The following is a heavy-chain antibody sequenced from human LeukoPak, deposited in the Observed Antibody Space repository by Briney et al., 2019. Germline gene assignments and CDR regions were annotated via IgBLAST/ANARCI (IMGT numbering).Heavy chain of an antibody. V-gene: IGHV3-23*01. CDR2: ISGSGGST. CDR1: GFTFSSYA. J-gene: IGHJ6*03. Sequence: PGGSLRLSCAASGFTFSSYAMSWVRQAPGKGLEWVSAISGSGGSTYYADSVKGRFTISRDNSKNTLYLQMNSLRAEDTAVYYCARDRGSGGLASYYMDVWGKGTTVTVSS. D-gene: IGHD3/OR15-3a*01. CDR3: ARDRGSGGLASYYMDV.